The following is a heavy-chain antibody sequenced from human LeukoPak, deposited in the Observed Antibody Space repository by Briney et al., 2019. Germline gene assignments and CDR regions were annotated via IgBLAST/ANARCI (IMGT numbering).Heavy chain of an antibody. CDR1: GGSISSYY. V-gene: IGHV4-59*08. J-gene: IGHJ4*02. CDR3: ARRSRIAAAGFDY. CDR2: IYYSGST. D-gene: IGHD6-13*01. Sequence: PSETLSLTCTVSGGSISSYYWSWIRQPPGKGLEWIGYIYYSGSTNYNPSLKSRVTISVDTSKNQFSLKLSSVTAADTAVYYCARRSRIAAAGFDYWGQGTLVTVSS.